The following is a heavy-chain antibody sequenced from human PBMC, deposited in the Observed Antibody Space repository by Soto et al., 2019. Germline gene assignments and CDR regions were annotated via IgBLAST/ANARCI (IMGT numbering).Heavy chain of an antibody. V-gene: IGHV3-23*01. Sequence: PGGSLSLSCAASGFTFNGNAMTWVRQAPGKGLEWVSSISGSVGSTYYADSVKGRFTISRDNSRSTLYLQMISLRAEDTALYYCAKGGQMSYWGQGTQVTVSS. CDR2: ISGSVGST. CDR3: AKGGQMSY. D-gene: IGHD3-10*01. CDR1: GFTFNGNA. J-gene: IGHJ4*02.